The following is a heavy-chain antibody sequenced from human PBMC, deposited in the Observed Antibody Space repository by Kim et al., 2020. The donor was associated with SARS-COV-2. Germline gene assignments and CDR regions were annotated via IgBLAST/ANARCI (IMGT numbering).Heavy chain of an antibody. Sequence: LKSRVTISVDTSKNQCSLKLSSVTAADTAVYDCARARGGTMIVVVIGAFDIWGQGTMVTVSS. CDR3: ARARGGTMIVVVIGAFDI. V-gene: IGHV4-31*02. J-gene: IGHJ3*02. D-gene: IGHD3-22*01.